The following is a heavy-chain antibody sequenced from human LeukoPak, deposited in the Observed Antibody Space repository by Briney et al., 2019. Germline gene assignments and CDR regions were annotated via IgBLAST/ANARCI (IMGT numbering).Heavy chain of an antibody. CDR2: IYYSGST. CDR1: GGSINNYY. CDR3: ARDYHRDNWFDP. J-gene: IGHJ5*02. V-gene: IGHV4-59*01. Sequence: PSETLSLTCTVSGGSINNYYWSWIRQPPGKGLEWIGYIYYSGSTNYNPSLKSRVTISVDTSKNQFSLKLSSVTAADTAVYYCARDYHRDNWFDPWGQGTLVTVSS.